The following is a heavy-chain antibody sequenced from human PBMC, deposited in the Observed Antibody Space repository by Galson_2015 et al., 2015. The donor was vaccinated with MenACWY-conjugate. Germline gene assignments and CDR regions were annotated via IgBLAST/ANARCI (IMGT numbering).Heavy chain of an antibody. Sequence: SLRLSCAASGFTFSSYSMNWVRQAPGKGLEWVSSISSSSSYIYYADSVKGRFTISRDNAKNSLYLQMNSLRAEDTAVYYCARDLDCTNGVCYTTTFDYWGQGTLVTVSS. CDR2: ISSSSSYI. J-gene: IGHJ4*02. CDR1: GFTFSSYS. CDR3: ARDLDCTNGVCYTTTFDY. D-gene: IGHD2-8*01. V-gene: IGHV3-21*01.